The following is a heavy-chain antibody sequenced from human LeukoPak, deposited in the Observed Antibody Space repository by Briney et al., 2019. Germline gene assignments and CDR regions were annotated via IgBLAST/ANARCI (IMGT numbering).Heavy chain of an antibody. CDR1: GGTFSSYA. D-gene: IGHD3-3*01. J-gene: IGHJ6*03. CDR3: ARAERITIFGVVTPGYYYYMDV. CDR2: IIPIFGTA. Sequence: ASVKVSCKASGGTFSSYAISWVRQAPGQGLEWMGGIIPIFGTANYAQKIQGRVTITADESTSTAYMELSSLRSEDTAVYYCARAERITIFGVVTPGYYYYMDVWGKGTTVTVSS. V-gene: IGHV1-69*13.